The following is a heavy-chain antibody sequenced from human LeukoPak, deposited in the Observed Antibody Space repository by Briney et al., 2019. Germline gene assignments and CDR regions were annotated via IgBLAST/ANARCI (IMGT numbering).Heavy chain of an antibody. D-gene: IGHD2-2*01. V-gene: IGHV4-4*07. J-gene: IGHJ2*01. CDR1: GGSISSYY. CDR2: IYTSGST. Sequence: SETLSLTCTVSGGSISSYYWSWIRQPAGKGLEWIGRIYTSGSTNYNPSLKSRATMSVDTSKNQFSLKLSSVTAADTAVYYCARGDCSSTSCWRYFDLWGRGTLATVSS. CDR3: ARGDCSSTSCWRYFDL.